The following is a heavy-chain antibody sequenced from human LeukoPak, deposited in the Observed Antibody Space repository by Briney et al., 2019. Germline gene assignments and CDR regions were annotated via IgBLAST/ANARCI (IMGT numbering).Heavy chain of an antibody. D-gene: IGHD3-10*01. CDR2: IYYSGTT. CDR1: GGSISSSSYY. J-gene: IGHJ5*02. V-gene: IGHV4-39*01. Sequence: SETLSLTCTVSGGSISSSSYYWGWIRQAPGKGLEWIATIYYSGTTYYNPSLESRVTISVDTSKNQFSLKVTSVTAADTAIYYCARHDSYGSVNWFDPWGQGTLVTVSS. CDR3: ARHDSYGSVNWFDP.